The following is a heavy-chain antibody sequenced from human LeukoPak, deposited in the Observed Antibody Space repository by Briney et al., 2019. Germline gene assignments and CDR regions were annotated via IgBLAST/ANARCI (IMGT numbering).Heavy chain of an antibody. Sequence: GGSLRLSCAASGFSFTDAAMTWVRQAQGKGLEWVSLIGSVGHSTYYGDSVKGRFTISRDNSKNTLSLQMNSLRVEDTAMYYCAKDIELSILGLGTMVTVSS. CDR1: GFSFTDAA. D-gene: IGHD3-16*02. CDR2: IGSVGHST. CDR3: AKDIELSI. V-gene: IGHV3-23*01. J-gene: IGHJ3*02.